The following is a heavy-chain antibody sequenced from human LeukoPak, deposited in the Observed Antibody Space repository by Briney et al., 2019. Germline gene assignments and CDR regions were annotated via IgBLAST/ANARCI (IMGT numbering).Heavy chain of an antibody. Sequence: ASVKVSCTASGYTFTSYDINWVRQATGQGLEWMGWMNPNSGNTGYAQKFQGRVTTTRNTSISTAYMELSSLRSEDTAVYYCATDSRVLDSAYWGQGTLVTVSS. CDR3: ATDSRVLDSAY. V-gene: IGHV1-8*01. CDR1: GYTFTSYD. D-gene: IGHD2/OR15-2a*01. CDR2: MNPNSGNT. J-gene: IGHJ4*02.